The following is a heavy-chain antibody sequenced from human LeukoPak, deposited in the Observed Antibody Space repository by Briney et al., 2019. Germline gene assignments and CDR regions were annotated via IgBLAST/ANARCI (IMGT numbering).Heavy chain of an antibody. D-gene: IGHD3-9*01. CDR3: ARVASRYLDP. CDR1: GFTFNSYT. J-gene: IGHJ5*02. CDR2: ISSSSSTI. V-gene: IGHV3-48*02. Sequence: PGGSLRLSCAASGFTFNSYTMNWVRQAPGKGLEWVSYISSSSSTIYYADSVKGRFTISRDNAKNSLYLQMDSLRDEDTAVYYCARVASRYLDPWGQGTLVTVSS.